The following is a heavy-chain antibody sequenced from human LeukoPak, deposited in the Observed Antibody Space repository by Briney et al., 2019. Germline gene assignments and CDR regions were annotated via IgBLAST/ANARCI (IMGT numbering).Heavy chain of an antibody. Sequence: GGPLTLSCRLSGFLLGEYAMSCFRDARGKGVEGVGFIRSRHYGVTTEYPASVRRRFTISREDSNSIAYLQLNSLNTEDTAIYYCTRVRTTTVTTGEWFDPWGQGTLVTVSS. CDR3: TRVRTTTVTTGEWFDP. D-gene: IGHD4-17*01. CDR2: IRSRHYGVTT. CDR1: GFLLGEYA. V-gene: IGHV3-49*03. J-gene: IGHJ5*02.